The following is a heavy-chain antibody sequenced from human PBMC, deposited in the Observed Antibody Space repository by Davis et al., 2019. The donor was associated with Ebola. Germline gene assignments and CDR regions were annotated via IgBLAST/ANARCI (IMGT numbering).Heavy chain of an antibody. V-gene: IGHV5-51*01. J-gene: IGHJ3*02. CDR2: IYPGDSDT. D-gene: IGHD1-20*01. CDR1: GYNFITYW. CDR3: ARPSITGTADAFDI. Sequence: GGSLRLSCKGSGYNFITYWIGWVRQMPGKGLEWMGIIYPGDSDTSYSPSFQGQVTISADTSISTAYLQWSSLKASDTAMYYYARPSITGTADAFDIWGQGTMVTVSS.